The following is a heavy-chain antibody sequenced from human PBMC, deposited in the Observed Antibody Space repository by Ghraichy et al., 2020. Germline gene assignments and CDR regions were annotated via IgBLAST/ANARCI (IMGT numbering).Heavy chain of an antibody. D-gene: IGHD1-7*01. Sequence: GESLNISCAASGFTVSSNYMSWVRQAPGKGLEWVSVIYSGGSTYYADSVKGRFTISRDNSKNTLYLQMNSLRAEDTAVYYCARNYGAYDYWGQGTLVTVSS. CDR1: GFTVSSNY. CDR3: ARNYGAYDY. V-gene: IGHV3-66*02. J-gene: IGHJ4*02. CDR2: IYSGGST.